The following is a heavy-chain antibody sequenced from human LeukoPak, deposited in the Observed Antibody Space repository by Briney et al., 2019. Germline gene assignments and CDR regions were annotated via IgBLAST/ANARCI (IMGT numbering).Heavy chain of an antibody. D-gene: IGHD6-13*01. V-gene: IGHV3-9*01. J-gene: IGHJ4*02. CDR1: GFTFDDYA. CDR2: ISWNSGSI. CDR3: AKHGGAYSSSWYVVY. Sequence: GGSLRLSCAASGFTFDDYAMHWVRQAPGKGLEWVSGISWNSGSIGYADSVKGRFTISRDNSKNTLYLQMNSLRAEDTAVYYCAKHGGAYSSSWYVVYWGQGTLVTVSS.